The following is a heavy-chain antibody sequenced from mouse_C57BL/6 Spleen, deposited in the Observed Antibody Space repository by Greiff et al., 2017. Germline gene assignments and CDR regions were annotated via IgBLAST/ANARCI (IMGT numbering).Heavy chain of an antibody. CDR3: ARFDYDYAMDY. CDR2: INYDGSST. V-gene: IGHV5-16*01. CDR1: GFTFSDYY. D-gene: IGHD2-4*01. J-gene: IGHJ4*01. Sequence: EVKVVESEGGLVQPGSSMKLSCTASGFTFSDYYMAWVRQVPEKGLEWVANINYDGSSTYYLDSLKSRFIISRDNAKNILYLQMSSLKSEDTATYYCARFDYDYAMDYWGQGTSVTVSS.